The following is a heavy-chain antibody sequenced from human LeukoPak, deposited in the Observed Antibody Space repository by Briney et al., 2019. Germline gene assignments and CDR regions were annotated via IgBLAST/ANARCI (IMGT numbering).Heavy chain of an antibody. CDR3: AKGASSGLYYNYYMDV. CDR1: GFTFSSYA. J-gene: IGHJ6*03. V-gene: IGHV3-23*01. Sequence: GGSLRLSCAASGFTFSSYAMSWVRQAPGQGLEWVSAISGGGGSTYYADSVKGRFTISRDNSKNTLYLQMNSLRAEDTAVYYCAKGASSGLYYNYYMDVWGKGTTVTVSS. CDR2: ISGGGGST. D-gene: IGHD3-10*01.